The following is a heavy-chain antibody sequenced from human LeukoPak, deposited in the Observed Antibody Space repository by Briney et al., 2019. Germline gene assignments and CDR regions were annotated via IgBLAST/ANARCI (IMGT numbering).Heavy chain of an antibody. CDR1: GYTITSGYY. V-gene: IGHV4-38-2*02. CDR3: AKVGYCNTVTCYGWFDP. J-gene: IGHJ5*02. D-gene: IGHD2/OR15-2a*01. CDR2: MYHSGST. Sequence: SETLSLTCSVSGYTITSGYYWAWIRQPPGRALEWIGSMYHSGSTYLNPSLKSRVTISVDTSKNQFSLKLTSLTAADTAVYYCAKVGYCNTVTCYGWFDPWGQGTLVTVST.